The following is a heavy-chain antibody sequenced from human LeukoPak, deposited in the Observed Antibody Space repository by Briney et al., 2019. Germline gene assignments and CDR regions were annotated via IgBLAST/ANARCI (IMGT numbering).Heavy chain of an antibody. V-gene: IGHV1-46*01. CDR1: GYTFTSYY. CDR3: ASGIAVAGTLGY. Sequence: ASVKVSGKASGYTFTSYYMHWVRQAPGQGLEWMGIINPSGGSTSYAQKFQGRVTMTRDTSTSTVYMELSSLGSEDTAVYYCASGIAVAGTLGYWGQGTLVTVSS. J-gene: IGHJ4*02. CDR2: INPSGGST. D-gene: IGHD6-19*01.